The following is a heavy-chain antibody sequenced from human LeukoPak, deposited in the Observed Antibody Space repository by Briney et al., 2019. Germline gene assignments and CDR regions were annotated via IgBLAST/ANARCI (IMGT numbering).Heavy chain of an antibody. Sequence: SVTVSFMASGYTFTNYYMHWVGQAPGQGREGLGMINPSGGSTSYAQKFQGRVTIIRDTATSTVYMELSSLGSEDTAVYYCARGRGAAILGYCSSNSCYSFYGMDVWGQGPTVTVSS. J-gene: IGHJ6*02. CDR3: ARGRGAAILGYCSSNSCYSFYGMDV. CDR1: GYTFTNYY. D-gene: IGHD2-2*02. V-gene: IGHV1-46*01. CDR2: INPSGGST.